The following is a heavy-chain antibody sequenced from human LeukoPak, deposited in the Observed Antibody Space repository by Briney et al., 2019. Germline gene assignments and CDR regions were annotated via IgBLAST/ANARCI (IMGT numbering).Heavy chain of an antibody. Sequence: GGSLRLSCTASGFAFSAYTMTWVRQVPGKGLEWVSSQTANSDDTTYADSVRGRFTMSRDNSKNSLYLQMNNLRAEDTATYYCGRDPNGNYVGAFEFWGQGTLVTVSS. D-gene: IGHD4-17*01. V-gene: IGHV3-23*01. CDR2: QTANSDDT. J-gene: IGHJ3*01. CDR3: GRDPNGNYVGAFEF. CDR1: GFAFSAYT.